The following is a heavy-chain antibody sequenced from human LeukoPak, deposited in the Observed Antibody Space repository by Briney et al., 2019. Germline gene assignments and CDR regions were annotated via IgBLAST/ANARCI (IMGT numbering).Heavy chain of an antibody. CDR2: ISSSSSYI. Sequence: PGGSLRLSCAASGFTFSSYSMNWVRQAPGKGREWVSSISSSSSYIYYADSVKGRFTISRDNAKNSLYLQMNSLRAEDTAVYYCARDVPHNYCSSTSCYSDAFDIWGQGTMVTVSS. D-gene: IGHD2-2*01. V-gene: IGHV3-21*01. J-gene: IGHJ3*02. CDR1: GFTFSSYS. CDR3: ARDVPHNYCSSTSCYSDAFDI.